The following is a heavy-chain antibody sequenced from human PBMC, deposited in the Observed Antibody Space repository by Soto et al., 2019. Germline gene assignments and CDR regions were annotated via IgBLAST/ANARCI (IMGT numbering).Heavy chain of an antibody. J-gene: IGHJ4*02. Sequence: GGSLRLSCAPSGFNFSSYTMNWVRQAPGKGLEWVSSISGRSSYIYYADSVKGRFTISRDNAKNSLSLQMNSLRAEDTAVYYCAREVPYGSGIYSPFDSWGQGTLVTVSS. CDR3: AREVPYGSGIYSPFDS. D-gene: IGHD3-10*01. V-gene: IGHV3-21*01. CDR1: GFNFSSYT. CDR2: ISGRSSYI.